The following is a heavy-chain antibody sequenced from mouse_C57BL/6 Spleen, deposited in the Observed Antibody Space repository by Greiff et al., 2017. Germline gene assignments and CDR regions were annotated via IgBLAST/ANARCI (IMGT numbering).Heavy chain of an antibody. Sequence: QVQLQQPGAELVRPGSSVKLSCKASGYTFTSYWMDWVKQRPGQGLEWIGNIYPSDSETHYNQKFKDKATLTVDKSSSTAYMQLSSLTSEGSAVYYCAGGGGTGAMDDWGQGTSVTVSS. CDR2: IYPSDSET. V-gene: IGHV1-61*01. CDR1: GYTFTSYW. CDR3: AGGGGTGAMDD. J-gene: IGHJ4*01. D-gene: IGHD2-14*01.